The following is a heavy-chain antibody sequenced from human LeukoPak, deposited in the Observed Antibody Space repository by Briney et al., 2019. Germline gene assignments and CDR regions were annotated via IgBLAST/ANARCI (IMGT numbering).Heavy chain of an antibody. D-gene: IGHD2-15*01. V-gene: IGHV4-39*01. J-gene: IGHJ4*02. CDR2: IYYSGST. Sequence: SETLSLTCTVSGGSISSSSYYWGWIRQPPGKGLEWIGSIYYSGSTYYNPSLKSRVTISVDTSKNQFSLKLSSVTAADAAVYYCARIARVRGSCNWGQGTLVTVSS. CDR1: GGSISSSSYY. CDR3: ARIARVRGSCN.